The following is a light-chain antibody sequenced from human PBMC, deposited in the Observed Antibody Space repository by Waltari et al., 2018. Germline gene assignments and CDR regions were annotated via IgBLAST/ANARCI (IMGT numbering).Light chain of an antibody. CDR2: SAS. CDR1: QGISNY. J-gene: IGKJ2*01. CDR3: QQLHSPGYT. Sequence: IQLTQSPFSLSASVGDGVTITCRASQGISNYLARYQQKPGKVPKLLIHSASTLQSGVPSRFSGSGSGTDFTLTISSLQPEDFATYYCQQLHSPGYTFGQGTKLEIK. V-gene: IGKV1-9*01.